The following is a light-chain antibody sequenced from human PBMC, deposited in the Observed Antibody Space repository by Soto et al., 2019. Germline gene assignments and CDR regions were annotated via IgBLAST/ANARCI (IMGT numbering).Light chain of an antibody. CDR3: QQSYSTPWT. J-gene: IGKJ1*01. V-gene: IGKV1-39*01. CDR1: QKINKD. CDR2: AAS. Sequence: DIQMTQSPASLSASVGDIVTITCRASQKINKDLNWYQQEPGKAPQLLIYAASTLQGGVPSRFSGSVSGTHFTLTISSLQPGDFATYFCQQSYSTPWTFGQGTKVDI.